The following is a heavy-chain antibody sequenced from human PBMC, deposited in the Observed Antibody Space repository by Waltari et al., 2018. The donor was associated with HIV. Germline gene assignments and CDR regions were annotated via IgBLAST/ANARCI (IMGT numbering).Heavy chain of an antibody. J-gene: IGHJ6*02. D-gene: IGHD4-17*01. V-gene: IGHV3-9*01. CDR1: GFTFHEHA. CDR3: AKGPGYGGYSYYSYGLDV. CDR2: KRSASGCR. Sequence: EVQLVESGGGLVQSGRSLRLSCVASGFTFHEHAMHWVRQAPGEGLGWVSGKRSASGCRAYVESVKGRITLPRDKSQDPPFLQMNSLRPEDTALYFCAKGPGYGGYSYYSYGLDVWGPGTTVTVS.